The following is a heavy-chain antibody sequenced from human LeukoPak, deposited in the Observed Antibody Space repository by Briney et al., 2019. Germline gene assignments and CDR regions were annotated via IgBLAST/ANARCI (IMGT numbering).Heavy chain of an antibody. J-gene: IGHJ3*02. CDR3: TTDTVAVTSAFDI. D-gene: IGHD4-17*01. CDR2: IKSKTDGGTT. V-gene: IGHV3-15*01. Sequence: GGSLRLSCAVSGFTSSNAWMSLVRQAPGKGLDWVGRIKSKTDGGTTDYAAPVKGRFTISRDDSKNTLYLQMNSLKTEDTAVYYCTTDTVAVTSAFDIWGQGTMVTVSS. CDR1: GFTSSNAW.